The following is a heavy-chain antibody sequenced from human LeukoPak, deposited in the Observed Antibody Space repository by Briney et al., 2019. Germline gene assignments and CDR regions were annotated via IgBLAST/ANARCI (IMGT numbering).Heavy chain of an antibody. CDR2: IYTSGST. Sequence: SETLSLTCTVSGGSISSGSHYWSWIRQPAGKGLEWIGRIYTSGSTNYNPSLKSRVTMSVDTSKNQFSLKLSSVTAADTAVYYCARDEASTLGYCSSTSCYALPGFDYWGQGTLVTVSS. V-gene: IGHV4-61*02. D-gene: IGHD2-2*01. CDR1: GGSISSGSHY. CDR3: ARDEASTLGYCSSTSCYALPGFDY. J-gene: IGHJ4*02.